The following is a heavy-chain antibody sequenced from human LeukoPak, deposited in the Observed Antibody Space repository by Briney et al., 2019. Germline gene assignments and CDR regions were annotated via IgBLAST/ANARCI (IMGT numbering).Heavy chain of an antibody. D-gene: IGHD1-26*01. Sequence: SQTLSLTSTVSGGSNSSGGYYWSWIRQPPGKGLEWIGYIYHSGSTYYNPSLKSRVTISVDRSKNQFSLKLSSVTAADTAVYYCARVGSADYFDYWGQGTLVTVSS. V-gene: IGHV4-30-2*01. CDR3: ARVGSADYFDY. CDR1: GGSNSSGGYY. CDR2: IYHSGST. J-gene: IGHJ4*02.